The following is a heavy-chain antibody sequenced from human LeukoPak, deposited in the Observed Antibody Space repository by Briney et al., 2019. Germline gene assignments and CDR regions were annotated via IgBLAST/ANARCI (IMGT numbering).Heavy chain of an antibody. CDR3: ARGYSSSWNYFDY. CDR2: INDSGNT. J-gene: IGHJ4*02. CDR1: GGSFSVYY. Sequence: PSETLSLTCAVYGGSFSVYYWSWIRQPPGKGLEWIGEINDSGNTNYNPSLKSRVTISVDTSKKQFSLKLSSVTAADTAVYYCARGYSSSWNYFDYWGQGTLVTVSS. D-gene: IGHD6-13*01. V-gene: IGHV4-34*01.